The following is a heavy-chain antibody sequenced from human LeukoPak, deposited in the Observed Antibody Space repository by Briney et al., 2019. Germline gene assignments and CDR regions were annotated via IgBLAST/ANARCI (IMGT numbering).Heavy chain of an antibody. CDR3: ARGMSSSWKFDY. V-gene: IGHV3-21*01. D-gene: IGHD6-13*01. CDR2: ISSSSSYI. J-gene: IGHJ4*02. CDR1: GFAFSSYA. Sequence: PGGSLRLSCAAPGFAFSSYAMSWVRQAPGKGLEWVSSISSSSSYIYYADSVKGRFTISRDNAKNSLYLQMNSLRAEDTAVYYCARGMSSSWKFDYWGQGTLVTVSS.